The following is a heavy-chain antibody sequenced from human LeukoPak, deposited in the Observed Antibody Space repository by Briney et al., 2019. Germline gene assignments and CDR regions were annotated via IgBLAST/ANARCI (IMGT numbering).Heavy chain of an antibody. CDR2: IKQDGSEK. V-gene: IGHV3-7*01. Sequence: GGSLRLSCAASGFTFSSYWMSWVRQAPGKGLEWVANIKQDGSEKYYVDSVKGRFTISRDNAKNSLFLQMNSLRAEDTAVYYCARDCYCSGGSCYPYNWFDPWGQGTLVTVSS. CDR1: GFTFSSYW. J-gene: IGHJ5*02. CDR3: ARDCYCSGGSCYPYNWFDP. D-gene: IGHD2-15*01.